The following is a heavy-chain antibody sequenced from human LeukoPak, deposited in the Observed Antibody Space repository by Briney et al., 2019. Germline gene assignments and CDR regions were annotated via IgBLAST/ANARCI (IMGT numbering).Heavy chain of an antibody. D-gene: IGHD4-17*01. Sequence: KASETLSLTCTVSGGSISSSSYYWGWIGQPPGKGLEWIGSIYYSGSTYYNPSLKSRVTISVDTSKNQFSLKLSSVTAADTAVCYCARHPLYGDYDYYYGMDVWGQGTTVTVSS. CDR1: GGSISSSSYY. V-gene: IGHV4-39*01. CDR3: ARHPLYGDYDYYYGMDV. CDR2: IYYSGST. J-gene: IGHJ6*02.